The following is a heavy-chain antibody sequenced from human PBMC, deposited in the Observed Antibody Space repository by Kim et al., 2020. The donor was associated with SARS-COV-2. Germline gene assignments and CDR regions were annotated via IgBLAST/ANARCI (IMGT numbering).Heavy chain of an antibody. CDR3: ARGGEIVVVPAYYYYGMDV. Sequence: SETLSLTCTVSGGSISSYYWSWIRQPPGKGLEWIGYIYYSGSTNYNPSLKSRVTISVDTSKNQFSLKLSSVTAADTAVYYCARGGEIVVVPAYYYYGMDVWGQGTTVTVSS. CDR2: IYYSGST. D-gene: IGHD2-2*01. V-gene: IGHV4-59*01. J-gene: IGHJ6*02. CDR1: GGSISSYY.